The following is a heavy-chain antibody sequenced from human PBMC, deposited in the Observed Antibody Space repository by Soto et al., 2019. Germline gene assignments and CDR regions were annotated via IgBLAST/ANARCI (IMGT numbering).Heavy chain of an antibody. V-gene: IGHV2-5*02. CDR1: GFSLSTSGVG. Sequence: QITLKESGPTLLKPTQTLTLTCTFSGFSLSTSGVGVGWIRQPAGKALEWLALVYWDDEKRYSPSLKSSLTITKDTSKSQVVLTMTNMDPIDTATYYCAHRPNCWSTSCFYFDYWGQGILVTVSS. CDR2: VYWDDEK. D-gene: IGHD2-2*01. CDR3: AHRPNCWSTSCFYFDY. J-gene: IGHJ4*02.